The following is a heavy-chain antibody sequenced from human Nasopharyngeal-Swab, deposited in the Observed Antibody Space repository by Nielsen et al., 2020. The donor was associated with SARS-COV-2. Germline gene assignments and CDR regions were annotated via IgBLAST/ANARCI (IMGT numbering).Heavy chain of an antibody. V-gene: IGHV3-74*01. D-gene: IGHD6-13*01. CDR3: ASLAAAGSLYYYYGMDV. CDR2: INSDGSHT. Sequence: GESLKISCAASGFTFSDYWLHWVRQAPGKGLVWVSRINSDGSHTVYADSVKGRFTMSRDNAKNSLYLQMNSLRDEDTAVYYCASLAAAGSLYYYYGMDVWGQGTTVTVSS. CDR1: GFTFSDYW. J-gene: IGHJ6*02.